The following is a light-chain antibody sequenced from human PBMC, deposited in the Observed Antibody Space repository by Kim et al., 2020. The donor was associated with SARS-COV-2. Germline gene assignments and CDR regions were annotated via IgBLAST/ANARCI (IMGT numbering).Light chain of an antibody. Sequence: SELTQDPAVSVALGQTVRITCQGDSLRSYYATWYQQKPGQAPILVIYGKNNWPSGIPDRFSGSSSGNTASLTITGTQAGDEADYYCNSRDSNDNVVFGGGTKLTVL. V-gene: IGLV3-19*01. J-gene: IGLJ2*01. CDR3: NSRDSNDNVV. CDR1: SLRSYY. CDR2: GKN.